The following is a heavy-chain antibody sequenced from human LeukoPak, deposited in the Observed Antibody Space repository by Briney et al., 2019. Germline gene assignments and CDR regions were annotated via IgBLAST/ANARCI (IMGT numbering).Heavy chain of an antibody. J-gene: IGHJ5*02. V-gene: IGHV1-69*05. CDR2: IIPIFGTA. Sequence: SVKVSCKASGGTFSSYAISWVRQAPGQGLEWMGRIIPIFGTANYAQKFQGRVTITTDESTSTAYMELSSLRSEDTAVYYCARATNTRGYSGSNWFDPWGQGTLVTVSS. CDR1: GGTFSSYA. CDR3: ARATNTRGYSGSNWFDP. D-gene: IGHD5-12*01.